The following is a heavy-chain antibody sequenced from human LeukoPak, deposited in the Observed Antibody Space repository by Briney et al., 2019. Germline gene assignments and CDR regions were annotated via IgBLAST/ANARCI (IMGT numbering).Heavy chain of an antibody. CDR2: VSYSGST. CDR1: GGSVSSGGYY. Sequence: SETPSLTCNVSGGSVSSGGYYWNWIRQPPGKGLEWIGHVSYSGSTNYNPSLKSRVTISLDTSKNQFSLKLSSVTAADTAVYFCARDPKSAVGYYYYGMEVWGQGTTVTVSS. D-gene: IGHD6-19*01. J-gene: IGHJ6*02. V-gene: IGHV4-61*08. CDR3: ARDPKSAVGYYYYGMEV.